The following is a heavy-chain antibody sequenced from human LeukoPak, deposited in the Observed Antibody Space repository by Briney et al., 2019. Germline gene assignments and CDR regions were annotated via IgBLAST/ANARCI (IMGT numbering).Heavy chain of an antibody. D-gene: IGHD6-13*01. V-gene: IGHV1-2*02. J-gene: IGHJ6*03. CDR1: GYTFTGYY. CDR3: ARAKAAAGKGYYYYMDV. CDR2: INPNSGGT. Sequence: ASVKVSCKASGYTFTGYYMHWVRQAPGQGLEWMGWINPNSGGTNYAQQLQGRVTMTTDTSTSTAYMELRSLRSDDTAVYYCARAKAAAGKGYYYYMDVWGKGTTVTVSS.